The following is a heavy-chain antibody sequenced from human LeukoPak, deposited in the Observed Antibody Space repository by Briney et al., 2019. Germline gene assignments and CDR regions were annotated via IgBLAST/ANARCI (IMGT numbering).Heavy chain of an antibody. V-gene: IGHV4-59*08. CDR3: VRQNRNGYNFNYFDY. J-gene: IGHJ4*02. CDR1: GGSLTDFY. D-gene: IGHD5-24*01. CDR2: NYHNGFT. Sequence: SETLSLTCSVSGGSLTDFYWSWIRQSPGTGLQWIANNYHNGFTTYNPSLASRATISIDNSKIRFSLELTSVTAADTAKYYCVRQNRNGYNFNYFDYWGQGALVTVPS.